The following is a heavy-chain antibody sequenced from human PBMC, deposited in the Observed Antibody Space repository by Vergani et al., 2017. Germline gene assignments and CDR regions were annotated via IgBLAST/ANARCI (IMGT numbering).Heavy chain of an antibody. Sequence: QVQLQESGPGLVKPSGTLSLTCAVSGGSISSSNWWSWVRQPPGKGLEWIGEINHSGSTNYNPSLKSRITISVDTSQNPFSLKLSSVTASDTAVYYCARGRLRFLYYYGMDVWGQGTTVTVSS. V-gene: IGHV4-4*02. CDR2: INHSGST. CDR3: ARGRLRFLYYYGMDV. J-gene: IGHJ6*02. D-gene: IGHD3-3*01. CDR1: GGSISSSNW.